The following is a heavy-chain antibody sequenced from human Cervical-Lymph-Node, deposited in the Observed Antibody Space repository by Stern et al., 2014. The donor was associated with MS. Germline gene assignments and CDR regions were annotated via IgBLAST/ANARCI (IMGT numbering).Heavy chain of an antibody. CDR2: IHYSGST. CDR3: ARSDRLWGSFDY. CDR1: GGSISTTGYY. D-gene: IGHD3-16*01. V-gene: IGHV4-31*03. Sequence: QLVQSGPGLVKPSQTLSLTCTVSGGSISTTGYYWTWIRQYPGKGLDWIGYIHYSGSTYYNPSLRSRVTISVDTSKNQFSLKLSSVTAADTALYYCARSDRLWGSFDYWGQGTLVSVSS. J-gene: IGHJ4*02.